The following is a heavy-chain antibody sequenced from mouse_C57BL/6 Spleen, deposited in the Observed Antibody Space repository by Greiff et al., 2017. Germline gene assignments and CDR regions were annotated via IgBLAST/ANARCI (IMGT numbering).Heavy chain of an antibody. V-gene: IGHV1-81*01. D-gene: IGHD1-1*01. CDR1: GYTFTSYG. J-gene: IGHJ4*01. Sequence: QVQLQQSGAELARPGASVKLSCKASGYTFTSYGISWVKQSTGQGLEWIGEIYPRSGNTYYNEKFKGKATLTADKSSSTAYMELRSLTSEDSAVYFCARSTHYYGSSYDAMDYWGQGTSVTVSS. CDR2: IYPRSGNT. CDR3: ARSTHYYGSSYDAMDY.